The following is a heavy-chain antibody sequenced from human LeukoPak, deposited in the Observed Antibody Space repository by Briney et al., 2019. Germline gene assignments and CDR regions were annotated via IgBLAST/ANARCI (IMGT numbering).Heavy chain of an antibody. D-gene: IGHD2-21*02. CDR3: SRWWVVVVTAIQRMGYYFDY. V-gene: IGHV3-33*01. CDR2: ICNDGSNK. J-gene: IGHJ4*02. Sequence: GGSLTLSCAVSGCSFSSHGMRWVRQPPGKGLEWVGVICNDGSNKYYADSVKGRLTTSRHNSKHTLYLQRNSQRAEHTGVYFGSRWWVVVVTAIQRMGYYFDYWGQGTLVTVS. CDR1: GCSFSSHG.